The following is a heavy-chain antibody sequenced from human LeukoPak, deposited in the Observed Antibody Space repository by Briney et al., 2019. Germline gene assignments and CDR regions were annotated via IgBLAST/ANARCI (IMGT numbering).Heavy chain of an antibody. Sequence: GGSLRLSCAASGFTFSTYVMSWVRQAPGKELEWVSTISGSGGSTDYADSLKGRFTISRDNSKNTLYLQMNSLRAEDTAVYYCAKRALSNAFDIWGQGTMVTVSS. V-gene: IGHV3-23*01. CDR2: ISGSGGST. CDR3: AKRALSNAFDI. J-gene: IGHJ3*02. CDR1: GFTFSTYV.